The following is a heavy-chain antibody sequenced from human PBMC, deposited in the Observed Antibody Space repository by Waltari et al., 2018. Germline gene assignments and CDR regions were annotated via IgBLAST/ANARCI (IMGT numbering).Heavy chain of an antibody. V-gene: IGHV4-4*02. CDR2: IYHSGGT. J-gene: IGHJ4*02. CDR3: ARDRPAGDYYDSSGYYNGY. CDR1: GGSLSSSNW. Sequence: QVQLQESGPGLVKPSGTLSLTCAVSGGSLSSSNWWSWVRQPPGKGLEWIGEIYHSGGTNYNPSLKSRVTISVDKSKNQFSLKLSSVTAADTAVYYCARDRPAGDYYDSSGYYNGYWGQGTLVTVSS. D-gene: IGHD3-22*01.